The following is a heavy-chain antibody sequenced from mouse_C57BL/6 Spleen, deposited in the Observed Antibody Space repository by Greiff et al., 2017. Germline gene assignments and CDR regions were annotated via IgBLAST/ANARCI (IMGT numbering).Heavy chain of an antibody. CDR1: GYTFTDYY. J-gene: IGHJ3*01. D-gene: IGHD1-1*01. CDR3: ARADYYGTWFAY. V-gene: IGHV1-26*01. CDR2: INPNNGGT. Sequence: EVQLQQSGPELVKPGASVKISCKASGYTFTDYYMNWVKQSHGKSLEWIGDINPNNGGTSYNQKFKGKATLTVDKSSSTAYMQLSSLTSEDSAVYYCARADYYGTWFAYWGQGTLVTVSA.